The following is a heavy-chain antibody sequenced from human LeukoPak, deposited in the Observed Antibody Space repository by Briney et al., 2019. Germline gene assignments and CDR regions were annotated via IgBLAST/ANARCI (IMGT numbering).Heavy chain of an antibody. CDR3: ARARQNPYFEERRRGNWFDP. D-gene: IGHD3-9*01. J-gene: IGHJ5*02. CDR1: GGSISSGSYF. V-gene: IGHV4-39*07. CDR2: IYYSGTT. Sequence: SETLSLTCTVSGGSISSGSYFWGWIRQPPGEGLEWIGSIYYSGTTYYNPSLKSRVTISVDTSKNQFSLKLSSVTAADTAVYYCARARQNPYFEERRRGNWFDPWGQGTLVTVFS.